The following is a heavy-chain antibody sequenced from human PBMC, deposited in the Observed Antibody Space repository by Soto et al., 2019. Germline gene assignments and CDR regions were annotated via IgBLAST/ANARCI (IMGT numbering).Heavy chain of an antibody. Sequence: QVQLVQSGAEVKKPGASVKVSCKTSGYTFAAYYIHWIRQAPGQDLEWMGWINPTSGGTVYAQNFQDRVTMTRDTSISTAYMELRRLNSDDTAVYYCARDPDYGDYWGYFFDSWGQGTPVTVSS. CDR2: INPTSGGT. J-gene: IGHJ4*02. CDR1: GYTFAAYY. CDR3: ARDPDYGDYWGYFFDS. V-gene: IGHV1-2*02. D-gene: IGHD4-17*01.